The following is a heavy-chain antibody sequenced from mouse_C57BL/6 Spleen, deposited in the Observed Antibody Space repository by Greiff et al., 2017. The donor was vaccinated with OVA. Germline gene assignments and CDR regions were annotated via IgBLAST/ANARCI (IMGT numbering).Heavy chain of an antibody. V-gene: IGHV1-54*01. CDR3: AREELGYAMDY. CDR1: GYAFTNYL. Sequence: QVQLQQSGAELVRPGTSVKVSCKASGYAFTNYLIEWVKQRPGQGLEWIGVINPGSGGTNYNEKFKGKATLTADKSSSTAYMQLSSLTSEDSAVYFCAREELGYAMDYWGQGTSVTVSS. D-gene: IGHD4-1*01. J-gene: IGHJ4*01. CDR2: INPGSGGT.